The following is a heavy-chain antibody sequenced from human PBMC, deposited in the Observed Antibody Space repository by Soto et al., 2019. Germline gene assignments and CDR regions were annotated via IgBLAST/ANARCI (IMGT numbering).Heavy chain of an antibody. Sequence: ASVKVSCKASGYTFTSYGISWVRQAPGQGLEWMGWISAYNGNTNYAQKLQGRVTMTTDTSTSTAYMELRSLRSDDTAVYYCARDCSGGSCYNYYYYGMDVWGQGTTVTVSS. D-gene: IGHD2-15*01. CDR1: GYTFTSYG. J-gene: IGHJ6*02. CDR2: ISAYNGNT. V-gene: IGHV1-18*01. CDR3: ARDCSGGSCYNYYYYGMDV.